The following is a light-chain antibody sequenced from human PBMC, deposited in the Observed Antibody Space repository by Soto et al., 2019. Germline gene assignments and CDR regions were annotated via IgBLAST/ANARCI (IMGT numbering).Light chain of an antibody. V-gene: IGKV1-6*01. Sequence: AIHMTQSPSSLSASVGDRVTITCRASQDIRYGLSWYQQKPGKAPKLLIYAASSLQRGVPSRFSGSGSGTDFTLTISSLQPEDFATYSCLQHSNYPWTFGHGTKVDIK. CDR2: AAS. CDR3: LQHSNYPWT. J-gene: IGKJ1*01. CDR1: QDIRYG.